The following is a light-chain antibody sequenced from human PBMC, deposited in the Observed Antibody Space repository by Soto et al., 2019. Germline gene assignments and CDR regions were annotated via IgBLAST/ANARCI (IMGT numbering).Light chain of an antibody. CDR3: ISYTRSSTLV. J-gene: IGLJ1*01. V-gene: IGLV2-14*01. Sequence: QSVLTQPASVSGSPGQSITISCTGTSSDVGGYNYVSWYQQYPGKAPKLMIYEVSNRPSGVSNRFSGSKSGNTASLTISGLQAEDEADYYCISYTRSSTLVFGNGTKVTV. CDR1: SSDVGGYNY. CDR2: EVS.